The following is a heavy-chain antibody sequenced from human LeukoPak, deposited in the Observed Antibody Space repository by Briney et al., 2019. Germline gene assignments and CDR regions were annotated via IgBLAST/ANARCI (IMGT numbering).Heavy chain of an antibody. CDR3: AKAAPLAYYDILTGQGPDY. D-gene: IGHD3-9*01. J-gene: IGHJ4*02. Sequence: GGALRLSCAASGFTFSSYGMHWVRQAPGKGLEWVAVISYDGSNKYYADSVKGGFTISRDNSKNTLYLQMNRLRAEDTAVYYCAKAAPLAYYDILTGQGPDYWGQGTLVTVSS. CDR1: GFTFSSYG. V-gene: IGHV3-30*18. CDR2: ISYDGSNK.